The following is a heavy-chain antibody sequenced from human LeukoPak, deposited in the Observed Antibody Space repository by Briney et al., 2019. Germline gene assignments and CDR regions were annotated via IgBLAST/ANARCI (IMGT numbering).Heavy chain of an antibody. V-gene: IGHV4-4*02. Sequence: PSETLSLTRAVSGGSVTSDNWWSWVRQPPGKGLEWIGEIHHSGNTNYNPSLRSRVTISVDKSKNQFSLRLTSVTAADTAVYYCATGSPQNPWGRGTLVTVSS. D-gene: IGHD1-14*01. J-gene: IGHJ5*02. CDR2: IHHSGNT. CDR1: GGSVTSDNW. CDR3: ATGSPQNP.